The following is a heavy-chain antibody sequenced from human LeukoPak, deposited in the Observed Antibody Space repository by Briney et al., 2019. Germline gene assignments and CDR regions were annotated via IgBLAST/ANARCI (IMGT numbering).Heavy chain of an antibody. J-gene: IGHJ4*02. Sequence: SVKVSCKASGYTFTGYYMHWVRQAPGQGLEWMGWINPNSGGTNYAQKFQGRVTMTRDTSISTAYMELSRLRSDDTAVYYCARVVRRDGYNLGYWGQGTLVTVSS. CDR1: GYTFTGYY. CDR2: INPNSGGT. CDR3: ARVVRRDGYNLGY. D-gene: IGHD5-24*01. V-gene: IGHV1-2*02.